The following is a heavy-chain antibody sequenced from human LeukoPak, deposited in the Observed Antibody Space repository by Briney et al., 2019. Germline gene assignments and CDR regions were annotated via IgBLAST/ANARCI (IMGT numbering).Heavy chain of an antibody. CDR2: IEYSESYT. V-gene: IGHV5-10-1*01. Sequence: GESLKISCKASGSSFPSYWFSWVRQMPGKGLEWMGRIEYSESYTNYSPSFQGHVTISAGKSINTAYLQWSGLNASDSAVYYCVRSTNSGWHHEAFDIWGQGTMVTVSS. CDR3: VRSTNSGWHHEAFDI. D-gene: IGHD6-19*01. CDR1: GSSFPSYW. J-gene: IGHJ3*02.